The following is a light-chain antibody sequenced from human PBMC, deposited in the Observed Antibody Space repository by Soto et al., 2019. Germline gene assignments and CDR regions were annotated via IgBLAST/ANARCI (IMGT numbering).Light chain of an antibody. CDR1: QTVSSSY. V-gene: IGKV3-20*01. Sequence: EIVLTQSPGTLSLSPGERATLSCRASQTVSSSYLAWYQQKPGQAPRLLIYGASTRATGIPGRFSGSASGTDFTLTISRLEPEDFAVYYCQQYGPSTMYTFGQGTNLEIK. CDR3: QQYGPSTMYT. CDR2: GAS. J-gene: IGKJ2*01.